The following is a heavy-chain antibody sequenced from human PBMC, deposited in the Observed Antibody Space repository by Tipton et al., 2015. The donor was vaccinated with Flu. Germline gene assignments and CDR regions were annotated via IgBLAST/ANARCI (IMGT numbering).Heavy chain of an antibody. J-gene: IGHJ4*02. V-gene: IGHV4-39*07. CDR3: ERVWSSFVATASLDD. D-gene: IGHD5-12*01. CDR2: IRYGGSA. CDR1: GGPISTSGYY. Sequence: TLSLTCTVSGGPISTSGYYWGWIRQPPGKGLEWIGSIRYGGSAYYTPSPKSRVTISLAMSKAQFSLKLATVTASDTAVYYGERVWSSFVATASLDDWGRGTLVTVSS.